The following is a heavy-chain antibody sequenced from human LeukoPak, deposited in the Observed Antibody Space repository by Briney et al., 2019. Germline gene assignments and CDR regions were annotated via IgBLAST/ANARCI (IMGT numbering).Heavy chain of an antibody. J-gene: IGHJ6*03. CDR1: GGSISSSSYY. V-gene: IGHV4-39*07. D-gene: IGHD6-13*01. CDR3: GYSSKYYYMDV. CDR2: IYYSGST. Sequence: SETLFLTCTVSGGSISSSSYYWGWIRQPPGKGLEWIGSIYYSGSTYYNPSLKSRVTISVDTSKNQFSLKLSSVTAADTAVYYCGYSSKYYYMDVWGKGTTVTVSS.